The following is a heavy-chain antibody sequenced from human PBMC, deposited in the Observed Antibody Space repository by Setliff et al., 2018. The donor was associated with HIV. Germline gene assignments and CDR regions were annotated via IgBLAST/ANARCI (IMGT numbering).Heavy chain of an antibody. V-gene: IGHV1-8*02. J-gene: IGHJ4*02. Sequence: ASVKVSCKAFGYTFTSYDINWVRQATGQGLEWMGWMNPNSGNTGYAQKFQGRVTMSRNTSISTAYMELSSLRSEDTAVYYCARFRKFQLVGALDYWGQGTLVTVSS. CDR2: MNPNSGNT. CDR3: ARFRKFQLVGALDY. D-gene: IGHD1-26*01. CDR1: GYTFTSYD.